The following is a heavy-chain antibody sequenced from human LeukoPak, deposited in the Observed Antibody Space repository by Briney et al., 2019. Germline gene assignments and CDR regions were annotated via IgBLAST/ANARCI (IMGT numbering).Heavy chain of an antibody. CDR3: ARDRRLTDADY. CDR1: GFTFSSYS. CDR2: ISSSSSYI. J-gene: IGHJ4*02. V-gene: IGHV3-21*01. Sequence: GGSLRLSCAASGFTFSSYSMNWVRQAPGKGLEWVSSISSSSSYIYYADSVKGRFTISRDNAKNSLYLQVNSLRAEDTAVYYCARDRRLTDADYWGQGTLVTVSS.